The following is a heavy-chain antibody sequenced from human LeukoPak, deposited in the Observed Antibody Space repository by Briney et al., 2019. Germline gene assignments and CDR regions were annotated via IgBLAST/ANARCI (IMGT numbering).Heavy chain of an antibody. J-gene: IGHJ3*02. D-gene: IGHD7-27*01. CDR2: INHSGST. Sequence: SETLSLTCAVYGGSFSGYYWSWIRQPPGKGLEWIGEINHSGSTNYNPSLKSRVTLSVDKSKNQFSLKLRSVTAADTAVYYCARSNWGLVAFDIWGQGTMVTVSS. CDR1: GGSFSGYY. CDR3: ARSNWGLVAFDI. V-gene: IGHV4-34*01.